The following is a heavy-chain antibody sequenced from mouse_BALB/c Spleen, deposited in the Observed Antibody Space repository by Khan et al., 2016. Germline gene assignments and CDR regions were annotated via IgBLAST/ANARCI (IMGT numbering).Heavy chain of an antibody. V-gene: IGHV14-3*02. CDR1: GFNIKDTY. CDR3: ASTTTGYYGALDY. J-gene: IGHJ4*01. D-gene: IGHD2-3*01. Sequence: VQLQQSGAELVKPGASVKLSCTASGFNIKDTYMHWVKQRPEQGLEWIGRIDPANDNTKYDPKFQGKATITADTSSNTAYLQPSSLTSEDTAVYYCASTTTGYYGALDYWGQGTSVPVSS. CDR2: IDPANDNT.